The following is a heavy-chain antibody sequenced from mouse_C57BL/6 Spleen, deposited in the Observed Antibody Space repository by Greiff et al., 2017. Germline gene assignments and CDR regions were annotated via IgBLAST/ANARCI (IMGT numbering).Heavy chain of an antibody. CDR1: GYTFTSYW. D-gene: IGHD2-2*01. Sequence: QVQLQQPGAELVKPGASVKLSRKASGYTFTSYWMHWVKQRPGQGLEWIGMIHPNSGSTNYNEKFKSKATLTVDKSSSTAYMQLSSLTSEDSAVYYCAKTYGYDGGLWFAYWGQGTLVTVSA. CDR2: IHPNSGST. V-gene: IGHV1-64*01. CDR3: AKTYGYDGGLWFAY. J-gene: IGHJ3*01.